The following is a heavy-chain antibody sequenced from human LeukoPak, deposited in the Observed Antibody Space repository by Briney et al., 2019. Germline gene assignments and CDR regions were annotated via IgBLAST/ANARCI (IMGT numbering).Heavy chain of an antibody. CDR3: ARDDSSGLLALDY. Sequence: ASVKVSCKASGYTFSTYGFSWVRQAPGQGLEWMGWISSYNGNTNYAQNLQGRVTMTTDTSTTTAYMELRNLRSDDTAVYYCARDDSSGLLALDYWGQGTLVTVSS. D-gene: IGHD3-22*01. CDR1: GYTFSTYG. J-gene: IGHJ4*02. V-gene: IGHV1-18*01. CDR2: ISSYNGNT.